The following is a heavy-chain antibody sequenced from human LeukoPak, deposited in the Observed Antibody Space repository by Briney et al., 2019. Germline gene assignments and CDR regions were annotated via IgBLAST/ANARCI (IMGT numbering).Heavy chain of an antibody. Sequence: PSETLSLTCTVSGGSISSGGYYWSWIRQPPGKGLEWIGYIYHSGSTYYNPSLKSRVTISVDRSKNQFSLKLSSVTAADTAVYYCARSPSIVVVPDGSAYYFDYWGQGTLVTVSS. V-gene: IGHV4-30-2*01. D-gene: IGHD2-2*01. CDR2: IYHSGST. CDR3: ARSPSIVVVPDGSAYYFDY. J-gene: IGHJ4*02. CDR1: GGSISSGGYY.